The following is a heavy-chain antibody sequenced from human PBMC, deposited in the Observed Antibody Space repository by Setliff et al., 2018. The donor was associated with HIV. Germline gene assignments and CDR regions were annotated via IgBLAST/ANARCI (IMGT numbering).Heavy chain of an antibody. CDR3: AQLGMVDDFDY. Sequence: NPSETLSLTCAVYGGSFSGYCWSWIRQPPGKGLEWIGEMQHSGRTNYNPSLRSRVTTSVDTSKSQFSLKLRSVTAADTAVYYCAQLGMVDDFDYWGQGTLVTVSS. V-gene: IGHV4-34*01. J-gene: IGHJ4*02. CDR1: GGSFSGYC. D-gene: IGHD1-1*01. CDR2: MQHSGRT.